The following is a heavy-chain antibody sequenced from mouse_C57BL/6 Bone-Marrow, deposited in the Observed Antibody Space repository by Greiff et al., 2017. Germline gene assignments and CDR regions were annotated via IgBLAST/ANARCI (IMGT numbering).Heavy chain of an antibody. Sequence: VQLQQPGAELVMPGASVKLSCKASGYTFTSYWMHWVKQRPGQGLEWIGEIDPSDSYTNYNQKFKGKSTLTVDKSSSTAYMQLSSLTSADSAVYYCATGGPDYWGQGTTLTVSS. CDR1: GYTFTSYW. CDR3: ATGGPDY. V-gene: IGHV1-69*01. CDR2: IDPSDSYT. J-gene: IGHJ2*01.